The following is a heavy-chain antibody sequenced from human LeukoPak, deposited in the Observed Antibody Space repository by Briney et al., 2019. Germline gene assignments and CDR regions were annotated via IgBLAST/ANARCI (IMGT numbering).Heavy chain of an antibody. V-gene: IGHV4-30-2*01. J-gene: IGHJ4*02. CDR3: ARSLGGFGEIFDY. CDR1: GGSISSGGYS. Sequence: SQTLSLTCAVSGGSISSGGYSWSWIRQPPGKGLEWIGYIYHSGSTYYNPSLKSQVTISVDRSKNQFSLKLSSVTAADTAVYYCARSLGGFGEIFDYWGQGTLVTVSS. D-gene: IGHD3-10*01. CDR2: IYHSGST.